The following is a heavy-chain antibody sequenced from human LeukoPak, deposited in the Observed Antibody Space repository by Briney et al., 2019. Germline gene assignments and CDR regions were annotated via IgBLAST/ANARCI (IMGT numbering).Heavy chain of an antibody. CDR3: ARAGLRPLDY. CDR1: GYTFTTYG. V-gene: IGHV1-8*02. Sequence: ASVKVSCKASGYTFTTYGISWVRQAPGQGLEWMGWMNPNTVNTGYAQKFQGRVTMTRDTSISTAYMELSRLRSDDTAVYYCARAGLRPLDYWGQGTLVTVSS. CDR2: MNPNTVNT. J-gene: IGHJ4*02. D-gene: IGHD1-14*01.